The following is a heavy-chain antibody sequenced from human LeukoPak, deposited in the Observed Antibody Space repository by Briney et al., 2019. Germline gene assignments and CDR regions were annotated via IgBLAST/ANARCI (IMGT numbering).Heavy chain of an antibody. J-gene: IGHJ4*02. CDR2: IYYSGST. D-gene: IGHD6-19*01. CDR3: ARVKGYSSGWYSFDY. V-gene: IGHV4-59*01. CDR1: GGSISSYY. Sequence: SETLSLTCTVSGGSISSYYWSWIRQPPGKGLEWIGYIYYSGSTNYNPSLKSRVTISVDTSKNQFSLKLSSVTAADTAVCYCARVKGYSSGWYSFDYWGQGTLVTVSS.